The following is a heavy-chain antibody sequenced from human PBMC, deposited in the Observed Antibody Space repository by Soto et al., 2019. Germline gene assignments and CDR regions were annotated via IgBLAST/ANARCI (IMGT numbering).Heavy chain of an antibody. V-gene: IGHV4-39*02. Sequence: SETLSLTCTVSGDSLRSSYHYWGWIRQLPGKGLEWIGSIYYTGNTYYNPSLKSRVSISVDMATNEISLRLRAESVADTAVYYCARDSYDILTGQKRYFDFWGQGTLVTVSS. D-gene: IGHD3-9*01. CDR3: ARDSYDILTGQKRYFDF. J-gene: IGHJ4*02. CDR1: GDSLRSSYHY. CDR2: IYYTGNT.